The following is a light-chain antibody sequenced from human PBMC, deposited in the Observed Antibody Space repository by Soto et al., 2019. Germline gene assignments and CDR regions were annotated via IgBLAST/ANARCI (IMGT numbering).Light chain of an antibody. CDR2: DVS. J-gene: IGLJ1*01. CDR1: SSDVGGYNY. Sequence: QSVLTQPASVSGSPGQSITISCTGTSSDVGGYNYVSLYQQHPGKAPKLMIYDVSNRHSGVSNRFSGSKSGNTASLTISGLQAEDEADYYCSSYTSSSTRVFGTGTKLTVL. V-gene: IGLV2-14*01. CDR3: SSYTSSSTRV.